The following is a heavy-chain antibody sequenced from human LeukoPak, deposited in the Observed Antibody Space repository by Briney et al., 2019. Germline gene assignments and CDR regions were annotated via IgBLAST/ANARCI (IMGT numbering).Heavy chain of an antibody. Sequence: SETLSLTCTVSGGSISSYYWSWIRQPPGKGLEWIGYIYYSGSTNYNPSLKSRVTISVDTSKNQFSLKLSSVTAADTAVYYCARGVGYYYGMDVWGQGTTVTVS. V-gene: IGHV4-59*08. CDR2: IYYSGST. D-gene: IGHD2-8*01. CDR3: ARGVGYYYGMDV. CDR1: GGSISSYY. J-gene: IGHJ6*02.